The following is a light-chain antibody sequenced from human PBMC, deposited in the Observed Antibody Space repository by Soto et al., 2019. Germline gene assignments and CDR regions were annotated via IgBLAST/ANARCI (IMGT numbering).Light chain of an antibody. V-gene: IGKV1-12*01. CDR2: AAS. Sequence: DIQMTQSPSSVSASVGDRVTITCRASQGISSLLAWYQQKPGKAPKLLIYAASSLQSGVPSRFSGRGSGTDSTLTISSLQPEDFATYYCQQDNSFPLITFGQGTRLEIK. CDR1: QGISSL. J-gene: IGKJ5*01. CDR3: QQDNSFPLIT.